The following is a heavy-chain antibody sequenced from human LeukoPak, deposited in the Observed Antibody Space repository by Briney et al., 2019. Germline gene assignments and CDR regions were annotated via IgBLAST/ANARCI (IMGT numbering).Heavy chain of an antibody. CDR2: IYSGGST. CDR1: GFTVSSNY. V-gene: IGHV3-53*01. D-gene: IGHD3-10*01. J-gene: IGHJ4*02. CDR3: AKDRAIYGPDY. Sequence: GGSLRLSCAASGFTVSSNYMSWVRQAPGKGLEWVSVIYSGGSTYYADSVKGRFTISRDNSKNTLYLQMNSLRAEDTAVYYCAKDRAIYGPDYWGQGTLVTVSS.